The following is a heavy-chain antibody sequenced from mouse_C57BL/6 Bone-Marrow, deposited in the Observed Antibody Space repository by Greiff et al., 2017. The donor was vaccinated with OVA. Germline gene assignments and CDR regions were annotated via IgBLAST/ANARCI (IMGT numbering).Heavy chain of an antibody. Sequence: QVQLKQPGAELVKPGASVKVSCTASGYTFTSYWMHWVQQRPGQGLEWIGRIHPSDSDTTYTQKFKGKATMTVDTSSSTSYMQLTRLTSDATAVYYCAIPILKGYYGFYWYFDVCGTGTTVTVSS. D-gene: IGHD1-1*01. CDR2: IHPSDSDT. V-gene: IGHV1-74*01. CDR3: AIPILKGYYGFYWYFDV. CDR1: GYTFTSYW. J-gene: IGHJ1*03.